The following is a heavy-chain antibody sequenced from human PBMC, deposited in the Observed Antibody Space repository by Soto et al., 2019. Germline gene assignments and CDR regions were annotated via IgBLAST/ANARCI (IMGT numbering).Heavy chain of an antibody. CDR3: AKDGRGYSSSSGNWFDP. CDR2: ISWNSGSI. CDR1: GFTFDDYA. J-gene: IGHJ5*02. Sequence: GGSLRLSCAASGFTFDDYAMHWVRQAPGKGLEWVSGISWNSGSIGYADSVKGRFTISRDNAKNSLYLQMNSLRVEDTALYYCAKDGRGYSSSSGNWFDPWGQGTLVTVSS. V-gene: IGHV3-9*01. D-gene: IGHD6-6*01.